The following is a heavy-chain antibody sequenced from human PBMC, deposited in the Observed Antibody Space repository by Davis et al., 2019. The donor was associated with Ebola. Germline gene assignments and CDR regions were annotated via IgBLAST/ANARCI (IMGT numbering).Heavy chain of an antibody. J-gene: IGHJ4*02. Sequence: GESLKISCAASGFTVSSNYMSWVRQAPGKGLEWVANIKQDGSEKYYVDSVKGRFTISRDNAKNSLYLQMNSLRAEDTAVYYCARAVYYYGSGSYSDYFDYWGQGTLVTVSS. D-gene: IGHD3-10*01. CDR3: ARAVYYYGSGSYSDYFDY. V-gene: IGHV3-7*04. CDR2: IKQDGSEK. CDR1: GFTVSSNY.